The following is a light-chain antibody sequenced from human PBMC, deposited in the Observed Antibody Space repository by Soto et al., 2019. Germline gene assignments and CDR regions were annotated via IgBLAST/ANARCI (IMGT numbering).Light chain of an antibody. J-gene: IGKJ4*01. CDR1: HEISNY. V-gene: IGKV1-33*01. CDR3: QEYDNLLLP. CDR2: DAA. Sequence: DIQMTQSPSTLSASIGDRVTMTCQASHEISNYLNWYQQKPGKAPKLLIYDAANWETGVPSRFSGSGSGTDFTFTISSLQPEDIATYYCQEYDNLLLPFGGVGKVDVK.